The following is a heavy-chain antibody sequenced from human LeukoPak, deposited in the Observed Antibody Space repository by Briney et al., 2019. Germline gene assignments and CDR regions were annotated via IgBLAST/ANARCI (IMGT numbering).Heavy chain of an antibody. D-gene: IGHD3-9*01. Sequence: GGSLRLSCEVSGFNFAAFWMNWVRQAPGKGLEWVANIKFDGSAKYYVDSVRGRFTISRDNTKNTPYLQMSSLRADDTAVYYCARDAVDSLEDYWGQGTLVTVSS. CDR1: GFNFAAFW. J-gene: IGHJ4*02. V-gene: IGHV3-7*01. CDR2: IKFDGSAK. CDR3: ARDAVDSLEDY.